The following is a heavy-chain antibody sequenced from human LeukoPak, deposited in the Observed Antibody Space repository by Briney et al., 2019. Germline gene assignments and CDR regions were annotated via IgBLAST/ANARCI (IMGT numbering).Heavy chain of an antibody. J-gene: IGHJ4*02. CDR3: AREQLAVGATSFDY. CDR2: ISAYNGNT. Sequence: ASVKVSCKASGYTFTSYGISWVRQAPGQGLEWMGWISAYNGNTNYAQKHQGRVTMTTDTSTSTAYMELRSLRSDDTAVYYCAREQLAVGATSFDYWGQGTLVTVSS. CDR1: GYTFTSYG. V-gene: IGHV1-18*01. D-gene: IGHD1-26*01.